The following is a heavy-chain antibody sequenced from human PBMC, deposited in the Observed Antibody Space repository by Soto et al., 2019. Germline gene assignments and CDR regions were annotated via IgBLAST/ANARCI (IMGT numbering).Heavy chain of an antibody. CDR2: ISGSGGRT. CDR3: AKDERHYGDNGQYFQH. V-gene: IGHV3-23*01. Sequence: EVPLLESGGGLVQPGGSLRLSCAASGFTFSSYAMSWVRQAPGKGLEWVSSISGSGGRTYYADSVKGRFTISRDSSKNTLDLQMNSLRGEDTAVYYCAKDERHYGDNGQYFQHWGQGTLVTVSS. D-gene: IGHD4-17*01. J-gene: IGHJ1*01. CDR1: GFTFSSYA.